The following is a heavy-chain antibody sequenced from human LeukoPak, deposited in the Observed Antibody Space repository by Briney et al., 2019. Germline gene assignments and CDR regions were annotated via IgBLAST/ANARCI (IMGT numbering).Heavy chain of an antibody. Sequence: PGRSLRLSCAASGFTFSSYWMSWVRQAPGKGLEWVANIKQDGSEKYYVDSVKGRFTISRDNAKNSLYLQMNSLRAEDTAVYYCARDWAYGSGSYSVFDYWGQGTLVTVSS. V-gene: IGHV3-7*01. D-gene: IGHD3-10*01. J-gene: IGHJ4*02. CDR1: GFTFSSYW. CDR3: ARDWAYGSGSYSVFDY. CDR2: IKQDGSEK.